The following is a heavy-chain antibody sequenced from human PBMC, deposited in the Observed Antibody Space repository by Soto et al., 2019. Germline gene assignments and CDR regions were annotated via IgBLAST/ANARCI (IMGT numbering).Heavy chain of an antibody. Sequence: PGGSLRLSCAASGFTFSSYGMHWVRQAPGKGLEWVAVIWYDGSNKYYGDSVKGRFTISRDNSKNTLYLQMNSLRAEDTAVYYCARVGYDFWSGYSGGLDYWGQGTLVTVSS. CDR2: IWYDGSNK. J-gene: IGHJ4*02. D-gene: IGHD3-3*01. V-gene: IGHV3-33*01. CDR1: GFTFSSYG. CDR3: ARVGYDFWSGYSGGLDY.